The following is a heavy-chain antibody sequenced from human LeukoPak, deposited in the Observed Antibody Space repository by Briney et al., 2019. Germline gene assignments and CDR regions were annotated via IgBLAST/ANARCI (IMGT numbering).Heavy chain of an antibody. CDR2: INPNSGGT. Sequence: ASVKVSCQASGYTFTGYYLHWLRQAPGQGLAWMGWINPNSGGTHYAHKFQGRLTMTRDTSISTAYMELSRLRSDDTAVYYCGTTSHRIAARHYYYGMDVWGQGTTVTVSS. V-gene: IGHV1-2*02. J-gene: IGHJ6*02. CDR3: GTTSHRIAARHYYYGMDV. CDR1: GYTFTGYY. D-gene: IGHD6-6*01.